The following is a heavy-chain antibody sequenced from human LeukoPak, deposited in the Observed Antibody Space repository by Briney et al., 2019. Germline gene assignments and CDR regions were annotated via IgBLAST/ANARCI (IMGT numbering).Heavy chain of an antibody. J-gene: IGHJ6*02. V-gene: IGHV4-59*01. D-gene: IGHD6-13*01. CDR2: VYYRGSP. CDR3: ARISAAGSFYYFYGMDV. CDR1: GGSISSYY. Sequence: SETLSLTCTVSGGSISSYYWSWIRQSPGKGLEWIGHVYYRGSPNYNPSLKSRVTISLDTSKNQISLKLSSVTPADTAIYYCARISAAGSFYYFYGMDVWGQGTTVTVSS.